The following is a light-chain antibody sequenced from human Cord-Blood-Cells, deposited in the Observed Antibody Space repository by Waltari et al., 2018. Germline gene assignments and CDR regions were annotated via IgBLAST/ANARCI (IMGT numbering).Light chain of an antibody. J-gene: IGKJ1*01. CDR3: QQYNSYWT. CDR1: QSISSW. Sequence: DIHMTQSPSTPSASVGDRVTITCRASQSISSWLAWYPQKPGKAPKLLIYDASSLESGVPSRFSGSGSGTEFTLTISSLQPDDFATYYCQQYNSYWTFGQGTKVEIK. CDR2: DAS. V-gene: IGKV1-5*01.